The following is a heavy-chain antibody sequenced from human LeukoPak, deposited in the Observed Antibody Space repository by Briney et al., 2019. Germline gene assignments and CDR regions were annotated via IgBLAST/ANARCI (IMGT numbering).Heavy chain of an antibody. CDR2: IGPGGHFT. V-gene: IGHV3-21*01. J-gene: IGHJ4*02. CDR3: ARAYCSSTSCYTPSTYFDY. CDR1: GFSFDNYV. D-gene: IGHD2-2*02. Sequence: GGSLRLSCAASGFSFDNYVMSWVRQAPGKGLEWFSAIGPGGHFTYYADSVKGRFTISRDNAKNSLYLQMNSLRAEDTAVYYCARAYCSSTSCYTPSTYFDYWGQGTLVTVSS.